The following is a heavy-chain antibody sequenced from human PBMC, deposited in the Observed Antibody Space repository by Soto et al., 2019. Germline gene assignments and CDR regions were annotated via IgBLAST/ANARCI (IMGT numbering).Heavy chain of an antibody. D-gene: IGHD2-8*01. V-gene: IGHV1-18*01. Sequence: QVKLVQSGAEVKKPGASVKVSCKASGYTFTSFGISWVRQAPGQGLEWMGWIIAYNGNTTYAQKLQGRVTMTKDTAASTAYMELRSLRSDDTAVYYCAGVPRTNGDYFDYWGQGTLVTVSS. CDR1: GYTFTSFG. CDR2: IIAYNGNT. J-gene: IGHJ4*02. CDR3: AGVPRTNGDYFDY.